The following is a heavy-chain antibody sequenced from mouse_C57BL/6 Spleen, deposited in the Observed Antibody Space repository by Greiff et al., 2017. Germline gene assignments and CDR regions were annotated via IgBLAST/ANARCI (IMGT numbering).Heavy chain of an antibody. V-gene: IGHV1-15*01. D-gene: IGHD1-1*01. CDR3: TREGYYGSGVGGYFDY. CDR1: GYTFTDYE. CDR2: IDPETGGT. J-gene: IGHJ2*01. Sequence: QVQLQQSGAELVRPGASVTLSCKASGYTFTDYEMHWVKQTPVHGLEWIGAIDPETGGTAYNQKFKGKAILTADKSSSTAYMELRSLTSEDSAVYYCTREGYYGSGVGGYFDYWGQGTTLTVSS.